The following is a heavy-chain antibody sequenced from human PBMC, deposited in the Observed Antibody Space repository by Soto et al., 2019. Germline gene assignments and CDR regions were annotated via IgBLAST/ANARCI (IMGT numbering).Heavy chain of an antibody. CDR1: GYTFTSYA. V-gene: IGHV1-3*01. J-gene: IGHJ6*02. Sequence: GASVKVSCKASGYTFTSYAMHWVRQAPGQRLEWMGWINAGNGNTKYSQKFQGRVTITRDTSASTAYMELSSVRSEDTAVYYCARAGYGSGSYNYYYYGMDVWGQGTTVTVSS. CDR2: INAGNGNT. D-gene: IGHD3-10*01. CDR3: ARAGYGSGSYNYYYYGMDV.